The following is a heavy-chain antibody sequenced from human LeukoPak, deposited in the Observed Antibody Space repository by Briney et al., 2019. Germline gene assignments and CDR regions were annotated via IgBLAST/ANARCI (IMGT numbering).Heavy chain of an antibody. CDR1: GFTFSSYG. D-gene: IGHD3-22*01. Sequence: PGGSLRLSCAASGFTFSSYGMHWVRQAPGKGLEWVAVIWYDGGNKYYADSVKGRFTISRDNSKNTLYLQMNSLRAEDTAVYYCARDSYYYDSSGYLDYWGQGTLVTVSS. CDR2: IWYDGGNK. V-gene: IGHV3-33*01. CDR3: ARDSYYYDSSGYLDY. J-gene: IGHJ4*02.